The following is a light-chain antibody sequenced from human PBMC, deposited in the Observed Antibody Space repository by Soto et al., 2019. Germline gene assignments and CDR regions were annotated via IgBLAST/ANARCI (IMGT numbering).Light chain of an antibody. V-gene: IGLV2-14*03. Sequence: QSVLTQPASVFGSPGQSITISCTGTSSDVGGYNFVSWYQQHPGKAPKLMIYEVSNRPSGVSNRFSGSKSGNTASLTISGLQPEDEADYYCSSYTTRSTVVFGTGTKVTVL. CDR1: SSDVGGYNF. CDR2: EVS. CDR3: SSYTTRSTVV. J-gene: IGLJ1*01.